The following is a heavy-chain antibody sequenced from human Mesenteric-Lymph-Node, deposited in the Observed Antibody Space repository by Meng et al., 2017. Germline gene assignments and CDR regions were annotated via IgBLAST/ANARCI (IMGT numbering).Heavy chain of an antibody. CDR2: FNPNGDVT. D-gene: IGHD3-22*01. V-gene: IGHV1-46*01. CDR1: GFTFTTYF. CDR3: AREMPMTCYFDQ. J-gene: IGHJ4*03. Sequence: QGRLVQSGTDGQTPAVSLKLSCETSGFTFTTYFIHWLRQAPGQGLQWIGLFNPNGDVTPYSPRFQGRITLTGDTSTSTLYMELSSLTSDDTAVYYCAREMPMTCYFDQWGQGTLVTVSS.